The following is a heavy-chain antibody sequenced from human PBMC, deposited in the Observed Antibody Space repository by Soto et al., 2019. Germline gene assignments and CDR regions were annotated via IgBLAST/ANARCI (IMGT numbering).Heavy chain of an antibody. D-gene: IGHD2-8*01. V-gene: IGHV4-34*01. Sequence: QVQLQPWGAGLLQPSETLSLTCAVYGGSFSGYYWRWIRQPPGKGLEWIAEIAHSGSTNSNPSLNSRVTIAVDPSKNQFSLELSSVTAADTAVDYWARGLYPYWFDPWGQGTQVTVSA. CDR3: ARGLYPYWFDP. CDR1: GGSFSGYY. CDR2: IAHSGST. J-gene: IGHJ5*02.